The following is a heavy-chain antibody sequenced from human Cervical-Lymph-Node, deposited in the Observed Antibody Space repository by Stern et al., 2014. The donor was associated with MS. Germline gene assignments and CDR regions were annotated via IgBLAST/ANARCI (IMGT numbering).Heavy chain of an antibody. Sequence: VQLVHSGADVKRSGASVTLSCKASGYSFTDYHIQWVRLAPGHVLEWMGMINPYDGYTGYAQKFQGRVTMTRDTATNTAYMQLSSLRSDDTAVYFCARWGLDKPLDYWGQGTLVTVSS. CDR3: ARWGLDKPLDY. CDR2: INPYDGYT. D-gene: IGHD3/OR15-3a*01. V-gene: IGHV1-46*01. CDR1: GYSFTDYH. J-gene: IGHJ4*02.